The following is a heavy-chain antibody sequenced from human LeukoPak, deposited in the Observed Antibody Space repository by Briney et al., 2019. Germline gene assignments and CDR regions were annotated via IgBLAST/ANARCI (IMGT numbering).Heavy chain of an antibody. CDR1: GGSISSYY. V-gene: IGHV4-4*07. CDR3: ARSLGPYYYDRNDYYQGGRYYYYMDL. D-gene: IGHD3-22*01. Sequence: SETLSLTCTVSGGSISSYYWSWIRQPAGKGLEWIGRTYTRGSTNYNPSLKSRVTMSVDTSKNQFSLKLSSVTAADTAVYYCARSLGPYYYDRNDYYQGGRYYYYMDLWGKGTTATVSS. J-gene: IGHJ6*03. CDR2: TYTRGST.